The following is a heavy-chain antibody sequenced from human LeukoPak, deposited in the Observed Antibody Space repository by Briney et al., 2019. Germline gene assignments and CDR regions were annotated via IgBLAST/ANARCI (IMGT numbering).Heavy chain of an antibody. Sequence: PSETLSLTCAVYDGSFSSYYWSWIRQPPGGGLELIGEISYPVGTNYNPSLKSRVTKSVDTTRVQLSLKLSSVTAADTAMYYCARELWDHRGGFDMWGQGTMVIVSS. CDR1: DGSFSSYY. CDR3: ARELWDHRGGFDM. D-gene: IGHD1-26*01. V-gene: IGHV4-34*01. CDR2: ISYPVGT. J-gene: IGHJ3*02.